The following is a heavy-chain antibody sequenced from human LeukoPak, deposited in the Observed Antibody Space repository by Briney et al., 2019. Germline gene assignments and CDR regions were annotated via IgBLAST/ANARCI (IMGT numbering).Heavy chain of an antibody. V-gene: IGHV4-59*01. D-gene: IGHD4-17*01. Sequence: PSETLSLTCTVSGGSISTYYRSWVRQPPGKGLEWVGYIYYTGTTNYNPSLRSRVTISVDTSRNQFSLRLSSVTAADTAVYYCTREDPQTTVPEGMDVWGHGTTVIVSS. CDR2: IYYTGTT. CDR3: TREDPQTTVPEGMDV. J-gene: IGHJ6*02. CDR1: GGSISTYY.